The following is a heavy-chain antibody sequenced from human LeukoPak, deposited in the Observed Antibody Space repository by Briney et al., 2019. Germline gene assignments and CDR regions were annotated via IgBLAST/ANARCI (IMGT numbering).Heavy chain of an antibody. V-gene: IGHV4-34*01. CDR1: GYSISSGYY. CDR3: ASGHDYSNHGAPVVDY. CDR2: INHSGST. Sequence: PSETLSLTCAVSGYSISSGYYWSWIRQPPGKGLEWIGEINHSGSTNYNPSLKSRVTISVDTSKNQFSLKLSSVTAADTAVYYCASGHDYSNHGAPVVDYWGQGTLVTVSS. J-gene: IGHJ4*02. D-gene: IGHD4-11*01.